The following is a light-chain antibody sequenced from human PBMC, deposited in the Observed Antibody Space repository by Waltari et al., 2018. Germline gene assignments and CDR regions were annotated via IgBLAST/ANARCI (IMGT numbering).Light chain of an antibody. CDR1: GSDIGYDNF. CDR3: SSYTSTNTII. V-gene: IGLV2-14*03. CDR2: DAS. Sequence: SALAPSAPVSGSPGQSITISCTGTGSDIGYDNFVSWYQQHPGKAPKLLIFDASRWSSGVSHRFSGSKSGNTASLTISGLQAEDEADYYCSSYTSTNTIIFGGGTKVTVL. J-gene: IGLJ2*01.